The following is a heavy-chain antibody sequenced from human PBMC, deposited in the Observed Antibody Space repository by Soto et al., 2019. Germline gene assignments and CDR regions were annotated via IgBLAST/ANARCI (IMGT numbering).Heavy chain of an antibody. Sequence: GGSLRLSCAASGFTFSSYSMNWVRQAPGKGLEWVSSISSSSSYIYYADSVKGRFTISRDNAKNSLYLQMNSLRAEDTAVYYCARARAGYSGYYYYMDVWGKGTTVTISS. CDR1: GFTFSSYS. CDR2: ISSSSSYI. J-gene: IGHJ6*03. D-gene: IGHD5-12*01. CDR3: ARARAGYSGYYYYMDV. V-gene: IGHV3-21*01.